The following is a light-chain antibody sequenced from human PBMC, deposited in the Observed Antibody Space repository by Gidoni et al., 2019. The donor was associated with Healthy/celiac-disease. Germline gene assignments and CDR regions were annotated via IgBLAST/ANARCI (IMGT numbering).Light chain of an antibody. V-gene: IGKV4-1*01. J-gene: IGKJ1*01. Sequence: DIVMTQSPDSLAVSLGERATINCKSSQSVLYSSNNKNYLAWYQQKPGQPPKLLIYWASTRESGVPDRFSGSGSGTDFTLTISSLQAEDVAVYYCQQYDSTPQEFXQGTKVEIK. CDR2: WAS. CDR3: QQYDSTPQE. CDR1: QSVLYSSNNKNY.